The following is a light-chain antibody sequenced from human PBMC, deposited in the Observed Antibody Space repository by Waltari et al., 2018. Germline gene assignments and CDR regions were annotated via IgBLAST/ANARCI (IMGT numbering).Light chain of an antibody. Sequence: DIVLTQTPLSLSVTPGQPASISCRSSRTLLYSDGKTYLYWYLQKPGQHPQLLIYEVSNRLAGVPDRFSGSGSGTDFTLKISRVEAGDVGVYYCMQTIQPRTFGQGTKVEIK. CDR3: MQTIQPRT. J-gene: IGKJ1*01. CDR1: RTLLYSDGKTY. CDR2: EVS. V-gene: IGKV2D-29*01.